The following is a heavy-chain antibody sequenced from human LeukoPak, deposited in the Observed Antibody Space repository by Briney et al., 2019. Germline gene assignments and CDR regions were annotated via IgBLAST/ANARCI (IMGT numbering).Heavy chain of an antibody. D-gene: IGHD3-10*01. V-gene: IGHV4-30-2*01. CDR3: ARAGYGSGPREPYYYGMDV. CDR1: GGSISSGGYS. J-gene: IGHJ6*04. Sequence: SETLSLTCAVSGGSISSGGYSWSWIRQPPGKGLEWIGYIYHSGSTYYNPSLKSRVTISVDRSKNQFSLKLSSVTAADTAVYCCARAGYGSGPREPYYYGMDVWGKGTTVTVSS. CDR2: IYHSGST.